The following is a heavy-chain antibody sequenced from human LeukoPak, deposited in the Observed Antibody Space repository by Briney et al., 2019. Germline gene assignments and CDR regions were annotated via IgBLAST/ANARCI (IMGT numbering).Heavy chain of an antibody. CDR3: ARVWVVQQQLVAYYFDY. V-gene: IGHV4-61*01. D-gene: IGHD6-13*01. CDR2: IYYSGST. Sequence: SETLSLTCTVSGGSVSSGSYYWSWIRQPPGKGLEWIGYIYYSGSTNYNPSLKSRVTISVDTSKNQFSLKLSSVTAADTAVYYCARVWVVQQQLVAYYFDYWGQGTLVTVSS. J-gene: IGHJ4*02. CDR1: GGSVSSGSYY.